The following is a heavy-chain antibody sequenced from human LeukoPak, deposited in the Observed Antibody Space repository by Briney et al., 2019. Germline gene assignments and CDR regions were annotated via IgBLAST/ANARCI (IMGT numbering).Heavy chain of an antibody. Sequence: PGGSLRLSCAASGFTFSSYAMSWVRQAPGKGLEWVSAISGSGGSTYYADSVKGRFTISRDNSKNMLYLQMNSLRAEDTAVYYCAGGPAHYYDSSGYLRNWGQGTLVTVSS. CDR2: ISGSGGST. CDR1: GFTFSSYA. J-gene: IGHJ4*02. V-gene: IGHV3-23*01. CDR3: AGGPAHYYDSSGYLRN. D-gene: IGHD3-22*01.